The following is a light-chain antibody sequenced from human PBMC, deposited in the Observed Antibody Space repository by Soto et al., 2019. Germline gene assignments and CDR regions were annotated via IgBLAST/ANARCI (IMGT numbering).Light chain of an antibody. CDR1: QNVGGRF. J-gene: IGKJ5*01. CDR2: VAS. Sequence: EIVLTQSPGTLSLSPGERATLSCRASQNVGGRFLAWYQQKPGQAPRLLINVASTRATGIPDRFSGSGSGTDFTLTISRLEPEDFAVYYCQQYGTLPIAFGQGTRLE. V-gene: IGKV3-20*01. CDR3: QQYGTLPIA.